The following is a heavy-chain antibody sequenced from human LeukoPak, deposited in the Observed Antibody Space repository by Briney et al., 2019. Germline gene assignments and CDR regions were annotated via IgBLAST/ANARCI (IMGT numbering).Heavy chain of an antibody. J-gene: IGHJ5*02. CDR2: ISAYNGNT. CDR1: GYTFTSYG. V-gene: IGHV1-18*01. D-gene: IGHD6-13*01. CDR3: ARGDSSSWYNPINWFDP. Sequence: ASVKVSCKASGYTFTSYGISWVRQAPGQGLEWMGWISAYNGNTNYAQKLQGRVTMTTDTSTSTAYMELRSLGSDDTAVYYCARGDSSSWYNPINWFDPWGQGTLVTVSS.